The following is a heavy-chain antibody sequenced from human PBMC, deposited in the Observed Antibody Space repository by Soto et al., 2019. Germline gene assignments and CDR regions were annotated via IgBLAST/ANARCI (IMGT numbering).Heavy chain of an antibody. V-gene: IGHV1-69*02. CDR3: ARAAPKLGGGYNYMDV. CDR1: GGTFSSYT. Sequence: ASVKVSCKASGGTFSSYTISWVRQAPGQGLEWMGRIIPILGIANYAQKFQGRVTITADKSTSTAYMELSSLRSEDTAVYYCARAAPKLGGGYNYMDVWGKGTTVTVSS. D-gene: IGHD1-7*01. CDR2: IIPILGIA. J-gene: IGHJ6*03.